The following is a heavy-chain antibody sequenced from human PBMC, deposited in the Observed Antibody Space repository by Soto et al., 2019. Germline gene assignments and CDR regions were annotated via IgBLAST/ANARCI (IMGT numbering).Heavy chain of an antibody. CDR3: AHRRRNAGHDY. Sequence: QITLMETGPTLVKPTQTLTLTCTFSGFSLSTSGVGVGWIRQPPGKALEWLAVIHWNEDNHYSPSLKSRLTXAXGTSNTQVVLTRTNVDPVDTATYYCAHRRRNAGHDYWGQGALVTVSS. J-gene: IGHJ4*02. V-gene: IGHV2-5*01. CDR1: GFSLSTSGVG. CDR2: IHWNEDN.